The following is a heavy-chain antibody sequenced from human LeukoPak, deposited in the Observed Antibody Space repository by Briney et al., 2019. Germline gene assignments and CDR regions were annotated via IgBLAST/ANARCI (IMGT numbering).Heavy chain of an antibody. V-gene: IGHV4-34*01. CDR3: ATCRPNLEEFSGSYLTFDY. CDR2: INHSGST. D-gene: IGHD1-26*01. CDR1: GGSFSGYS. J-gene: IGHJ4*02. Sequence: SETLSLTCAVYGGSFSGYSWNWIRQPPGKGLEWIGEINHSGSTNYNPSLKSRVTISVDTSKNQFSLKLSSVTAADTAVYYCATCRPNLEEFSGSYLTFDYWGQGTLVTVSS.